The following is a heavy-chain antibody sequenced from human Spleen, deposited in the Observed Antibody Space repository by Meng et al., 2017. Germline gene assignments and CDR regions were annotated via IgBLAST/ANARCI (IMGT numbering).Heavy chain of an antibody. V-gene: IGHV3-23*01. CDR3: ASSAWTP. D-gene: IGHD3/OR15-3a*01. CDR2: IAAGDGNA. J-gene: IGHJ5*02. CDR1: GFTFSSTS. Sequence: EVQLLESGGGLVQPGGSLRLSCTTSGFTFSSTSMNWVRQAPRKGLEWVSGIAAGDGNAYYADSVRGRFTVSRDISKSTLYLQMNSLRAEDTAVYYCASSAWTPWGQGTLVTVSS.